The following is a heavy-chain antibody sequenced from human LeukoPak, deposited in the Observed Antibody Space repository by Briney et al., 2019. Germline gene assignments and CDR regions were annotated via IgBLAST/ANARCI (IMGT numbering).Heavy chain of an antibody. CDR3: AKTIAAAGRGYFQH. V-gene: IGHV3-23*01. D-gene: IGHD6-13*01. CDR1: GFTFSSYA. J-gene: IGHJ1*01. Sequence: GGSLRLSCAASGFTFSSYAMSWVRQAPGKGLEWVSPISGSGGSTYYADSVKGRFTISRDNSKNTLYLQMNSLRAEDTAVYYCAKTIAAAGRGYFQHWGRGTLVTVSS. CDR2: ISGSGGST.